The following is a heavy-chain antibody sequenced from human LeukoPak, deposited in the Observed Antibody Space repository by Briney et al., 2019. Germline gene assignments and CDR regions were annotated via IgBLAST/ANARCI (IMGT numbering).Heavy chain of an antibody. V-gene: IGHV4-38-2*02. J-gene: IGHJ5*02. Sequence: PSETLSLTCTASGYSISSGYYWGWIRQPPGKGLEWIGSIYHSGSTYYNPSLKSRVTISVDTSKNQFSLKLSSVTAADTAVYYCARDDIVVVPAAMGNWFDPWGQGTLVTVSS. CDR1: GYSISSGYY. CDR3: ARDDIVVVPAAMGNWFDP. D-gene: IGHD2-2*01. CDR2: IYHSGST.